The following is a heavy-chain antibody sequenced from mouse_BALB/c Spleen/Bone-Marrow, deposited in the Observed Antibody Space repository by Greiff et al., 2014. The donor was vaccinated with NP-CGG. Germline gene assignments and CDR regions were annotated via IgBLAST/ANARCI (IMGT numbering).Heavy chain of an antibody. CDR1: GYTFTDYY. CDR2: INPNTDGT. J-gene: IGHJ2*01. V-gene: IGHV1-26*01. Sequence: EVQLQQSGPELVKPGTSVKMSCKASGYTFTDYYMMWVRQSHGKSLEWIGHINPNTDGTFYNQKFKGKATLTVDKSSSTAYMQLNRITSDDSAVYCCARSRYFDNWGQGTTLTVSS. CDR3: ARSRYFDN.